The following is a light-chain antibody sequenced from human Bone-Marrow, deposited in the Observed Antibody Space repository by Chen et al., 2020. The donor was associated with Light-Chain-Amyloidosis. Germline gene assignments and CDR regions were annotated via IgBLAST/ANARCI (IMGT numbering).Light chain of an antibody. V-gene: IGKV1-33*01. Sequence: DIQMTQSPSSLSASVGDRATITCQASQDISSSLNWYQQKQGEAPKRLIYDTSILETGVPSRFRGSGSGPHFTFTISSLQSEDFATYYCQQCDNIPYTFGQGTKLQIK. CDR3: QQCDNIPYT. CDR1: QDISSS. CDR2: DTS. J-gene: IGKJ2*01.